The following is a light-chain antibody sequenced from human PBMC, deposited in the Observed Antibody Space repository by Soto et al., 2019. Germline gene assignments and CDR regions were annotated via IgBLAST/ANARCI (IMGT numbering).Light chain of an antibody. CDR3: HRCNSGRT. CDR2: AAS. J-gene: IGKJ1*01. Sequence: IRMAHTPCSLSAYEEDRVTITCRASQSISSYLNWYQQKPGKAPKLLIYAASSLQSGVPSRFSGSGSVTDFTLTINNLQPDDVACYSCHRCNSGRTYGQGTKVDIK. CDR1: QSISSY. V-gene: IGKV1-39*01.